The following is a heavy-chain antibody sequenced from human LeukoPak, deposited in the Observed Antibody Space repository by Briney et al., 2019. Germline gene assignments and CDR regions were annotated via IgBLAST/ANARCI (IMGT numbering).Heavy chain of an antibody. CDR1: GGSISSGGYY. CDR2: IYYSGST. Sequence: PSETLSLTCTVSGGSISSGGYYWSWIRQHPGKGLEWIGYIYYSGSTYYNPSLKSRVTISVDTSKNQFSLKLSYVTAADTAVYYCARGLGYSASYDYWGQGTLVTVSS. CDR3: ARGLGYSASYDY. V-gene: IGHV4-31*03. J-gene: IGHJ4*02. D-gene: IGHD1-26*01.